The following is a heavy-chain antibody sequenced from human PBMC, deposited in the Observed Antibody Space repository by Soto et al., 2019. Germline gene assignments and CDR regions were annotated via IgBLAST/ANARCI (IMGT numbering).Heavy chain of an antibody. V-gene: IGHV4-59*13. CDR3: VRSQHSFGGVV. CDR1: GGSMSDFY. D-gene: IGHD3-16*01. CDR2: MFYSGNS. J-gene: IGHJ4*02. Sequence: KTSETLSLTCTVSGGSMSDFYGSWVRQPPGKGLEWIGYMFYSGNSNYNASLKSRVTISMDTSKNQFSLNLRSVTAADPAVYYCVRSQHSFGGVVWGQGTQVTVS.